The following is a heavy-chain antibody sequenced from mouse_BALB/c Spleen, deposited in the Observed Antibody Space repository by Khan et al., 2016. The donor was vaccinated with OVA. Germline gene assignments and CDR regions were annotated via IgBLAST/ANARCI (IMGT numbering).Heavy chain of an antibody. D-gene: IGHD2-10*01. V-gene: IGHV2-6-1*01. J-gene: IGHJ4*01. CDR3: ARQPYYHYYVMDY. CDR2: IWSDGST. CDR1: GFSLTDYG. Sequence: QVQLKESGPALVAPSQSLSITCTISGFSLTDYGVHWVRQPPGKGLEWLVVIWSDGSTTYNSALKSRLSISKDNSKSQVFLKMNSIQTDDTAVYYCARQPYYHYYVMDYWGQGTSVTVSS.